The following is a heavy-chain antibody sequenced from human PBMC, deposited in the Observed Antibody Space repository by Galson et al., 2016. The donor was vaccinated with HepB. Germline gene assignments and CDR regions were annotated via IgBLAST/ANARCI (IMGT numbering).Heavy chain of an antibody. D-gene: IGHD5/OR15-5a*01. J-gene: IGHJ3*02. CDR3: ARHVSPIDAFDM. V-gene: IGHV4-4*08. Sequence: SETLSLTCTVSGVSISDYYLTWIRQPPGKGLEWIGYIHPSSASNYNPSLKSRVTISVDTSKNHFSLKLTSVTAADTAVYYCARHVSPIDAFDMWGLGTMVTVSS. CDR2: IHPSSAS. CDR1: GVSISDYY.